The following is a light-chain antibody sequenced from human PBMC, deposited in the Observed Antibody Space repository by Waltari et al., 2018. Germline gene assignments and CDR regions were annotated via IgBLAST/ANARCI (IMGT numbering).Light chain of an antibody. Sequence: EIVLTQSPATLSLSPGESATLSCKASQTISSYLAWYQHKLGQAPRLLIYDASKRATGIPARFSGSGSGTDFTLTISGLEPEDFAVYYCQQRSKWPPTFGGGTKVEIK. CDR1: QTISSY. CDR3: QQRSKWPPT. J-gene: IGKJ4*01. CDR2: DAS. V-gene: IGKV3-11*01.